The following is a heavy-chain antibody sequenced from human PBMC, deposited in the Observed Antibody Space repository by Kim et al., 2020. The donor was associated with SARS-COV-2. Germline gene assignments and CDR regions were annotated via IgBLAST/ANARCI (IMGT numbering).Heavy chain of an antibody. CDR2: ISADGSEK. CDR1: GFTFSSYS. CDR3: TREFLAGGYFGY. D-gene: IGHD3-16*01. V-gene: IGHV3-30*04. J-gene: IGHJ4*02. Sequence: GGSLRLSCAASGFTFSSYSIHWVRQAPGKGLEWVAVISADGSEKYYGESMKGRFTISRDNSKNTLFVQMNSLRAEDTAVYYCTREFLAGGYFGYWGQGTLVTVSS.